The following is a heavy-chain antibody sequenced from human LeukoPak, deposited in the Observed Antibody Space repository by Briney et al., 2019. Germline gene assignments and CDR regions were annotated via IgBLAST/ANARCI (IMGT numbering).Heavy chain of an antibody. CDR3: ARDHTVTKSFDY. CDR2: ISYDGSNK. D-gene: IGHD4-17*01. CDR1: GFTFSSYG. J-gene: IGHJ4*02. Sequence: GGSLRLSCAASGFTFSSYGMHWVRQAPGKGLEWVAVISYDGSNKYYADSVKGRFTISRDNSKNTLYLQMNSLRAEDTAVYYCARDHTVTKSFDYWGQGTLVTVSS. V-gene: IGHV3-30*03.